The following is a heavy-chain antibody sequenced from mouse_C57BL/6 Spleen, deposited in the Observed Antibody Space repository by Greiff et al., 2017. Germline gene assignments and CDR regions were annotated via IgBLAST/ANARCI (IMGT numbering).Heavy chain of an antibody. J-gene: IGHJ4*01. Sequence: EVQLVESGGGLVKPGGSLKLSCAASGFTFSSYTMSWVRQTPEKRLEWVATISGGGGNTYYPDSVKGRFTISRDNAKNTLYLQMSSLRSEDTALFYGARQGYAMDYWGQGTSVTVSS. V-gene: IGHV5-9*01. CDR3: ARQGYAMDY. CDR2: ISGGGGNT. CDR1: GFTFSSYT.